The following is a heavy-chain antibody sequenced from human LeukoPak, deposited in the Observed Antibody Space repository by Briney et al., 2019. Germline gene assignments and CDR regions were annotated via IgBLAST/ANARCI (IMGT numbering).Heavy chain of an antibody. J-gene: IGHJ4*02. V-gene: IGHV3-66*01. CDR3: AREAVPDY. CDR1: GFTVSTNY. Sequence: GGSLRLSCAASGFTVSTNYMSWVRQAPGKGLEWVSVIFSGGTTYYADSVKGRFSISRDNSKNMLYLQMNSLRAEDTAVYYCAREAVPDYWGQGTLVTVSS. CDR2: IFSGGTT. D-gene: IGHD6-19*01.